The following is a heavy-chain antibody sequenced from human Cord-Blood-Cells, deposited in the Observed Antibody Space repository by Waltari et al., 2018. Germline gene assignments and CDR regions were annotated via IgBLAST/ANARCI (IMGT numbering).Heavy chain of an antibody. CDR3: ARRQPYSYGYYYYYYMDV. Sequence: QVQLQQWGAGLLKPSETLSLTCAVYGGSFSGHYWSWIRQPPGKGLEWIGEINHSGSTNYNPSLKRRVTISVDTSKNQFSLKLSSVTAADTAVYYCARRQPYSYGYYYYYYMDVWGKGTTVTVSS. CDR2: INHSGST. V-gene: IGHV4-34*01. CDR1: GGSFSGHY. J-gene: IGHJ6*03. D-gene: IGHD5-18*01.